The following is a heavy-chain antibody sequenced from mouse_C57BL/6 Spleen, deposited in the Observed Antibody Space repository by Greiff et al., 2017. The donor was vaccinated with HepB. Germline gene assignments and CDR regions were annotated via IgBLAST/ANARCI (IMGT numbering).Heavy chain of an antibody. V-gene: IGHV5-17*01. CDR2: ISSGSSTI. D-gene: IGHD1-1*01. J-gene: IGHJ1*03. CDR3: VNYYGSSYWYFDV. CDR1: GFTFSDYG. Sequence: DVMLVESGGGLVKPGGSLKLSCAASGFTFSDYGMHWVRQAPEKGLEWVAYISSGSSTIYYADTVKGRFTISRDNAKNTLFLQMTSLRSEDTAMYYCVNYYGSSYWYFDVWGTGTTVTVSS.